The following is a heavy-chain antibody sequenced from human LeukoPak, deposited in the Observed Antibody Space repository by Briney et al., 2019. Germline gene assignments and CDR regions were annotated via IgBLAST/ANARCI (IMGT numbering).Heavy chain of an antibody. CDR3: ARDPHCTNGVCYTSNYMDV. Sequence: GGSLRLSFAASGFTFSSYWMSWVRQAPRKGLEWVANIKQDGSEKYYVDSVKGRFTISRDNDKNSLYLQMNSLRAEDTAVYYCARDPHCTNGVCYTSNYMDVWGKGTTVTVSS. CDR1: GFTFSSYW. J-gene: IGHJ6*03. D-gene: IGHD2-8*01. CDR2: IKQDGSEK. V-gene: IGHV3-7*01.